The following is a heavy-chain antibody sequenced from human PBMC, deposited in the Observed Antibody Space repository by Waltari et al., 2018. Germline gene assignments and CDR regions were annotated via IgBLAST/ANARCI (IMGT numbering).Heavy chain of an antibody. J-gene: IGHJ4*02. CDR3: ARRWGGRLGPNKDRPPFDY. CDR1: GDSINTNPYY. V-gene: IGHV4-39*01. D-gene: IGHD3-16*01. CDR2: VHSTGNT. Sequence: QLQLQESGPRLVKPSETLSLTCSVSGDSINTNPYYWGWTRQSPGKTLESIGSVHSTGNTYYNPSLKSRLSISIDASKNQFSLNLTPVTTADTATYFCARRWGGRLGPNKDRPPFDYWGQGTLVTVSS.